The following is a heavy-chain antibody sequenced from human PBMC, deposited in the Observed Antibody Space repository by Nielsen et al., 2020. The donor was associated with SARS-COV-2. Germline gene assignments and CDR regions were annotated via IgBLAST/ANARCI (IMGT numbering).Heavy chain of an antibody. CDR1: GFTFDDYA. CDR2: ISSSSSYI. D-gene: IGHD2-2*01. V-gene: IGHV3-21*01. CDR3: AQYCSTPTCYAAIGD. J-gene: IGHJ4*02. Sequence: GGSLRLSCAASGFTFDDYAMHWVRQAPGKGLEWVSSISSSSSYIYYADSVKGRFTISRDNAKNSLYLQMSNLRAEDTAVYYCAQYCSTPTCYAAIGDWGQGTLVTVSS.